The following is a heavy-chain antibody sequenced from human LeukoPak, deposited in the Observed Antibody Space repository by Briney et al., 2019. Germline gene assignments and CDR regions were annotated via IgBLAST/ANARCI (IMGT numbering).Heavy chain of an antibody. CDR3: TRENRPFCPFAF. CDR1: GGTIDSTNY. D-gene: IGHD2/OR15-2a*01. J-gene: IGHJ4*02. V-gene: IGHV4-4*02. Sequence: SETLSLTCGVSGGTIDSTNYRSWVRQASGRGLEWIGEIAHDGTRNYNSSLRSRVAMSFERANHYFSLSLTAVTAADTALDYCTRENRPFCPFAFWGQGVLVTVSS. CDR2: IAHDGTR.